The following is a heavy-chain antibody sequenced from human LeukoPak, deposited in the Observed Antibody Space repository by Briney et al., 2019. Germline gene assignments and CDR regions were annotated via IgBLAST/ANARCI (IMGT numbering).Heavy chain of an antibody. V-gene: IGHV4-59*08. Sequence: SETLSHTCTVYGGSIIGYYWSWIRQPPGKGLEWIGYIYYSGSTYYNPSLKSRVAISVDTSKNQFFLKLSSVTAADTAVYYCARVPSSMVRGLDYWGQGTLVTVSS. CDR2: IYYSGST. D-gene: IGHD3-10*01. CDR3: ARVPSSMVRGLDY. J-gene: IGHJ4*02. CDR1: GGSIIGYY.